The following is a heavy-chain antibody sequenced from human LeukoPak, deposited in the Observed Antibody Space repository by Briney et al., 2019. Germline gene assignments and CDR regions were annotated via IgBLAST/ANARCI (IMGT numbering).Heavy chain of an antibody. CDR1: GYTFTSYY. V-gene: IGHV1-46*01. Sequence: ASVKVSCKTSGYTFTSYYIHWVRQAPGQGLEWLGIINPIGGTTDYAQKFQGRVTMTRDTSTSTVYMGLSSLSPEDTAVYYCARQQGLQNLNFDYWGQGTLVTVSS. CDR2: INPIGGTT. CDR3: ARQQGLQNLNFDY. J-gene: IGHJ4*02. D-gene: IGHD4-11*01.